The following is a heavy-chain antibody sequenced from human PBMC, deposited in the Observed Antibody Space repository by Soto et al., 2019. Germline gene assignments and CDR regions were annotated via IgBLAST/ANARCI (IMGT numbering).Heavy chain of an antibody. Sequence: QVQLQQWGAGLLKPSETLSLICAVYGGSVSSSSNYYWSWIRQPPGKGLEWIGEMSHSGGTHFNPSLKSRVTISVDTSKNQFSLKMSSVTAADTALYYCARVERGTATTVVDAFDIWGPGTMVTVSS. CDR1: GGSVSSSSNYY. J-gene: IGHJ3*02. D-gene: IGHD1-1*01. CDR2: MSHSGGT. V-gene: IGHV4-34*01. CDR3: ARVERGTATTVVDAFDI.